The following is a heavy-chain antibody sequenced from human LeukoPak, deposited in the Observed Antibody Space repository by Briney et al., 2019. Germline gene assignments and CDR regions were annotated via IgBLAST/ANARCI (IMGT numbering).Heavy chain of an antibody. CDR3: AREPPSYYDSSGYYQDAFDI. V-gene: IGHV1-69*04. J-gene: IGHJ3*02. CDR1: GGTFSSYA. Sequence: SVKVSCKASGGTFSSYAISWVRQAPGQGLEWMGRIIPILGIANYAQKFQGRVTITADKSTSTAYMELSSLRSEDTAVYYCAREPPSYYDSSGYYQDAFDIWGQGTMVTVSS. D-gene: IGHD3-22*01. CDR2: IIPILGIA.